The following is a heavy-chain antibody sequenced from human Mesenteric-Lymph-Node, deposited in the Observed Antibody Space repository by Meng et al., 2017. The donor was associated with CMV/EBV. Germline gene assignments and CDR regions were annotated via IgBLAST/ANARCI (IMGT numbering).Heavy chain of an antibody. V-gene: IGHV3-23*01. D-gene: IGHD4-11*01. CDR1: GFTFSSCA. J-gene: IGHJ4*02. CDR2: ISCSGGST. Sequence: GESLKISCAASGFTFSSCAMSWVRQAPGKGLEWVSAISCSGGSTYYADSVKGRFTISRDKSKNTLYLQMDRLRAEDTGVYYCASDLAGTVTKVGNFDYWGQGTLVTVSS. CDR3: ASDLAGTVTKVGNFDY.